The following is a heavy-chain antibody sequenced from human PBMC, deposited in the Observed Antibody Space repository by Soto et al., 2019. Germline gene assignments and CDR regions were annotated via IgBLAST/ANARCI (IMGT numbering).Heavy chain of an antibody. CDR1: GFTFSSYW. CDR3: ARGKISDYDSRYFYYYGMDV. V-gene: IGHV3-74*01. J-gene: IGHJ6*02. D-gene: IGHD5-12*01. Sequence: GGSLRLSCAASGFTFSSYWMHWVRQAPGKGLVWVSRINSDGSSTSYADYVKGRFTISSDNAKNTLYLQMNSLRAEDTAVYYCARGKISDYDSRYFYYYGMDVWGQGTTVTVSS. CDR2: INSDGSST.